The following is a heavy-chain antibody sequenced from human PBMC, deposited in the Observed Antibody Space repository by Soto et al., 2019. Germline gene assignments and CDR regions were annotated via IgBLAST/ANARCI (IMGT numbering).Heavy chain of an antibody. J-gene: IGHJ4*02. V-gene: IGHV4-39*01. CDR3: ARPAVRGVIITPMENYFDY. CDR2: IYYSGST. Sequence: SDTLSLNCTVSGGSISSSSYYWGWIRQPPGKGLEWIGSIYYSGSTYYNPSLKSRVTISVDTSKNQFSLKLRSVTAADTAVYYCARPAVRGVIITPMENYFDYWGQGTLVTVSS. CDR1: GGSISSSSYY. D-gene: IGHD3-10*01.